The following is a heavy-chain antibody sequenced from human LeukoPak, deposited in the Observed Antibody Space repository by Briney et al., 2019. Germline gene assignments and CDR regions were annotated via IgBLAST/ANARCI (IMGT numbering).Heavy chain of an antibody. CDR1: GFTFSSHS. CDR2: IKKDGSEK. J-gene: IGHJ4*02. V-gene: IGHV3-7*01. Sequence: GGSLRLSCAASGFTFSSHSMAWVRQAPGKGLEWVANIKKDGSEKYYVDSVKGRFTISRDNAKKSLYLQMNSLRAEDTAVYYCARHLSGITGYTYGRGIDYWGQGTLLTVSS. D-gene: IGHD5-18*01. CDR3: ARHLSGITGYTYGRGIDY.